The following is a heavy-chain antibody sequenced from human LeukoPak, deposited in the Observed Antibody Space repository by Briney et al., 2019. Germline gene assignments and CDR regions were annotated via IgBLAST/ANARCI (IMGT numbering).Heavy chain of an antibody. Sequence: ASVKVSCKASGYTFTSYYMHWVRQAPGQGLEWMGIINPSGGSTSYAQKFQGRVTMTRDTSISTIYMELSRLRSDDTAVYYCARDFSELTTIDYWGQGTLITVSS. J-gene: IGHJ4*02. CDR2: INPSGGST. V-gene: IGHV1-46*01. CDR3: ARDFSELTTIDY. D-gene: IGHD5-24*01. CDR1: GYTFTSYY.